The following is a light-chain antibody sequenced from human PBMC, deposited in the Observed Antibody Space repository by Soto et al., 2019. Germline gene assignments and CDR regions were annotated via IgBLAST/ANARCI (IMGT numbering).Light chain of an antibody. V-gene: IGKV3-15*01. CDR2: DTS. CDR1: QSVSSY. J-gene: IGKJ4*01. CDR3: QPYNNWPLT. Sequence: EIVLTQSPATLSLSLGESATPSCRASQSVSSYLAWYQQKPGQGPRLLIYDTSTRATGVPARFSGSRSGPEFTLTINSLQSEDFAIYYCQPYNNWPLTFGGGTKVDIK.